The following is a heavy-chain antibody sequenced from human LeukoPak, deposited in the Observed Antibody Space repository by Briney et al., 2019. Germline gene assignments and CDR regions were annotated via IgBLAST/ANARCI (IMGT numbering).Heavy chain of an antibody. D-gene: IGHD4-17*01. CDR2: IIPIFGTA. CDR1: GGTFSSYA. J-gene: IGHJ4*02. Sequence: GASVKVSCKAPGGTFSSYAISWVRQAPGQGLEWMGRIIPIFGTANYAQKFQGRVTITADKSTSTAYMELSSLRSEDTAVYYCARAALDYGDYEPFDYWGQGTLVTVSS. CDR3: ARAALDYGDYEPFDY. V-gene: IGHV1-69*06.